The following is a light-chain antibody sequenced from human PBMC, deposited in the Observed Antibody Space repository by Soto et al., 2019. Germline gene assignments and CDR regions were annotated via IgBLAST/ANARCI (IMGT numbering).Light chain of an antibody. Sequence: DIQMTQSPSSLSASVGARVTITCRARQGISNYLVWYQQKQGKVPKLLIYAASTLQSGVPSRFSGSGSGTDFTICSSSLLPEDVATYYCQNYHGAPGTFGEETKVQIK. J-gene: IGKJ1*01. CDR3: QNYHGAPGT. CDR1: QGISNY. V-gene: IGKV1-27*01. CDR2: AAS.